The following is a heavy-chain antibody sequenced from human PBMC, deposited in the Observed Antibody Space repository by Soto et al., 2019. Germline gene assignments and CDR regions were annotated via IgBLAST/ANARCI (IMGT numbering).Heavy chain of an antibody. CDR2: ISSSSSTI. V-gene: IGHV3-48*01. CDR3: ARDNSGYDFWSGYPMTGSYFDY. Sequence: GGSLRLSCAASGFTFSSYSMNWVRQAPGKGLEWVSYISSSSSTIYYADSVKGRFTISRDNAKNSLYLQMNSLRAEDTAVYYCARDNSGYDFWSGYPMTGSYFDYWGQGTLVTVSS. CDR1: GFTFSSYS. J-gene: IGHJ4*02. D-gene: IGHD3-3*01.